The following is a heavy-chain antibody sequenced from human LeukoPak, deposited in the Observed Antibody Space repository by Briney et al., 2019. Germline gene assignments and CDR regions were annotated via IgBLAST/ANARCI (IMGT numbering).Heavy chain of an antibody. CDR1: GGSISSYY. V-gene: IGHV4-59*01. CDR3: AREGDSGGNVGY. J-gene: IGHJ4*02. Sequence: PSETLSLTCTVSGGSISSYYWSWIRQPPGKGLEWIGYIYYSGSTNYNPSLKSRVTISVDTSKNQFSLKLSSVTAADTAVYYCAREGDSGGNVGYWGQGTLVTVSS. CDR2: IYYSGST. D-gene: IGHD3-22*01.